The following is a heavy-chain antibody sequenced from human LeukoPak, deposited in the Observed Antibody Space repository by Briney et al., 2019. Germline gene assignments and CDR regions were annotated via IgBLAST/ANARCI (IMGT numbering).Heavy chain of an antibody. Sequence: ASVKVSCKASGYTFTSYGISWVRPAPGQGLEWMGWVSAYNGNTNYAQKRQGRVTMTTDTSTSTAYMELRSLRSDDTAVYYCARDRSIFYSGSREYYFDYWGQGTLVTVSS. D-gene: IGHD1-26*01. CDR1: GYTFTSYG. CDR2: VSAYNGNT. CDR3: ARDRSIFYSGSREYYFDY. J-gene: IGHJ4*02. V-gene: IGHV1-18*01.